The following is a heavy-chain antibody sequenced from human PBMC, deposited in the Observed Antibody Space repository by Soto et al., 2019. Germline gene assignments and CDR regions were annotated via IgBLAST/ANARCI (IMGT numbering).Heavy chain of an antibody. CDR2: IVPIFETL. Sequence: QVQLVQSGAEVKKPGSSVKVSCKASGATFSGYAINWVRQAPGQGLEWLGRIVPIFETLNYAERFQGRVASTADESTTTVYMELTNLTHEDTAVYYCVVMGNVAVSNTRSFDYWGQGTQVNVS. V-gene: IGHV1-69*18. J-gene: IGHJ4*02. CDR3: VVMGNVAVSNTRSFDY. D-gene: IGHD6-19*01. CDR1: GATFSGYA.